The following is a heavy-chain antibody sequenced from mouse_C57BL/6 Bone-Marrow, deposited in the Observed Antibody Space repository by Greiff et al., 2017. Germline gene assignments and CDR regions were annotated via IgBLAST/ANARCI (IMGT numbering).Heavy chain of an antibody. D-gene: IGHD1-1*01. J-gene: IGHJ2*01. CDR2: ISSGSSTI. CDR1: GFTFSAYG. V-gene: IGHV5-17*01. Sequence: EVKLVESGGGLVKPGGSLKLSCAASGFTFSAYGMHWVRQAPEKGLEWVAYISSGSSTIYYADTVKGRFTISRDNSKNTLFLQMTSLRSEDTAMYYCARTLITTAGSSFDYWGQGTTLTVSS. CDR3: ARTLITTAGSSFDY.